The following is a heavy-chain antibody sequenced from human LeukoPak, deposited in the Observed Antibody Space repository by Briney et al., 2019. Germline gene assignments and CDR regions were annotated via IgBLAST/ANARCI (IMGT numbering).Heavy chain of an antibody. CDR3: ARDLPYCSGGSCHDPWDYYYGMDV. CDR2: ISYDGSNK. V-gene: IGHV3-30-3*01. D-gene: IGHD2-15*01. CDR1: GFTFSSYA. Sequence: GGSLRLSCAASGFTFSSYAMHWVRQAPGKGLEWVAVISYDGSNKYYADSVKGRFTISRDNSKNTLHLQMNSLRAEDTAVYYCARDLPYCSGGSCHDPWDYYYGMDVWGQGTTVTVSS. J-gene: IGHJ6*02.